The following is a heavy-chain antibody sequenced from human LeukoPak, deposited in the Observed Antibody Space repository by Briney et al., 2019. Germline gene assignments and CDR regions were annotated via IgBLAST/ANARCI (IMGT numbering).Heavy chain of an antibody. CDR1: GYSISSGYY. Sequence: SETVSLTCNVSGYSISSGYYWGWIRQPPGKGLEWIGSIYHSGSTYYNPSLKSRVTISVDTSKNQFSLKLSSVTAADTAVYYCARAPLEYYDFWSGYSWAEYFQHWGQGTLVTVSS. CDR3: ARAPLEYYDFWSGYSWAEYFQH. CDR2: IYHSGST. D-gene: IGHD3-3*01. J-gene: IGHJ1*01. V-gene: IGHV4-38-2*02.